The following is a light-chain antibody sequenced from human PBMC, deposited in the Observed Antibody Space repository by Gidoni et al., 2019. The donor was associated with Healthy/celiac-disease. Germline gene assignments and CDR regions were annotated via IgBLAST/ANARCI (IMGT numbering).Light chain of an antibody. CDR3: KQYDNLPWT. CDR2: DAS. J-gene: IGKJ1*01. Sequence: DIQMTQSPSSLSASVGDRVTITCQASQDLSNYLNWYQQKPGKAPKLLIYDASNLETGVPSRFSGSGSGTDFTFTISSLQPEDIATYYCKQYDNLPWTFGQGTKVEIK. CDR1: QDLSNY. V-gene: IGKV1-33*01.